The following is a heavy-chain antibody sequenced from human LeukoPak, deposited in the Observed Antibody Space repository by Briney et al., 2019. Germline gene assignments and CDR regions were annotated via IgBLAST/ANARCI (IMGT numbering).Heavy chain of an antibody. CDR3: AREDPQTTVPEGMDV. CDR1: GGSISYYY. J-gene: IGHJ6*02. D-gene: IGHD4-17*01. V-gene: IGHV4-59*01. Sequence: MPSETLSLTCTVSGGSISYYYWSWIRQSPGMGLEWIGYIYYSGTTNYNPSLKSRVTISVDTSKNRFSLQLRSVTAADTAVYYCAREDPQTTVPEGMDVWGQGTTVTVSS. CDR2: IYYSGTT.